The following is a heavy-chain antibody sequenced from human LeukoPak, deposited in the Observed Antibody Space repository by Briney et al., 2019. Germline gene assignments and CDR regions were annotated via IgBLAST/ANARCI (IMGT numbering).Heavy chain of an antibody. J-gene: IGHJ4*02. CDR2: IKNNGSDK. CDR1: GFTFSSHC. V-gene: IGHV3-7*01. D-gene: IGHD5-18*01. Sequence: GGSLRLSCAASGFTFSSHCMSWVRQAPGKGLEWVANIKNNGSDKYYADSVKGRFTISRDNAKTSLYLQMNSLRAEDTAVYYCARDVSGIAGYTYGRGIGYWGQGTLVTVSS. CDR3: ARDVSGIAGYTYGRGIGY.